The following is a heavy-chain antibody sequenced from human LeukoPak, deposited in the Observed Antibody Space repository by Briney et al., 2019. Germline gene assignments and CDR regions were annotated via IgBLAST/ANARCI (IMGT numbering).Heavy chain of an antibody. J-gene: IGHJ4*02. CDR1: GFTVSSNY. D-gene: IGHD3-22*01. Sequence: PGGSLRLSCAASGFTVSSNYMSWVRQAPGKGLEWVSVIYSGGSTYYADSVKGRFTISRDNSKNTLYLQMNSLRAEDTAVYYCARWYYYDSSGYYPLDYWGQGTLVTVSS. V-gene: IGHV3-66*01. CDR2: IYSGGST. CDR3: ARWYYYDSSGYYPLDY.